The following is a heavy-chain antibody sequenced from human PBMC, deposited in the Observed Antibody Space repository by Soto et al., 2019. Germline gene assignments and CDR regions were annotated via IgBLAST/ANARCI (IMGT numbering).Heavy chain of an antibody. V-gene: IGHV3-9*01. CDR2: IGWNSVSI. J-gene: IGHJ5*02. Sequence: QLGGSLRLSCAACGFTFEDYAMKWVRQPPGKGLEWVAGIGWNSVSIGYADSVKGRFTISRDNARKSLYLEMTSLRPEGSALYYCVKDSDFGGNRTPILDLWGLGALVTGS. CDR3: VKDSDFGGNRTPILDL. CDR1: GFTFEDYA. D-gene: IGHD4-17*01.